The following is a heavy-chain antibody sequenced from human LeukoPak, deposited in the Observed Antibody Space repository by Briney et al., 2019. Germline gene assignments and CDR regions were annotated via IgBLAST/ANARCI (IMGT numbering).Heavy chain of an antibody. Sequence: SETLSLTCTVSGGSNSSGDYYWSWIRQPPGKGLEWIGYIYYSGSTYYNPSLKSRVTISVDTSKNQFSLKLSSVTAADTAVYYCAREDLGITFDPWGQGTLVTVSS. D-gene: IGHD1-14*01. V-gene: IGHV4-30-4*01. CDR3: AREDLGITFDP. CDR2: IYYSGST. J-gene: IGHJ5*02. CDR1: GGSNSSGDYY.